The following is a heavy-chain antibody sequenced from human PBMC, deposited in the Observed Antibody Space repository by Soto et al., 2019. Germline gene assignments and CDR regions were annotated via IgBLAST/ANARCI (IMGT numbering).Heavy chain of an antibody. CDR2: VYYSGTT. CDR3: ARHVVGIPPITIFYHFDY. V-gene: IGHV4-39*01. J-gene: IGHJ4*02. Sequence: SETLSLTCTVSGGSISSSSYYWAWVRQPPGKGLEWIGSVYYSGTTYYNPSLKSRVTISVDTSKNQFSLKLSSVTAADTAVYYCARHVVGIPPITIFYHFDYWGQGTLVTVSS. CDR1: GGSISSSSYY. D-gene: IGHD3-9*01.